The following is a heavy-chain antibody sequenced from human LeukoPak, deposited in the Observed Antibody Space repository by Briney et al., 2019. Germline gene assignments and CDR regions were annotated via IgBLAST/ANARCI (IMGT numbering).Heavy chain of an antibody. CDR1: GYSCTSYY. CDR3: ARVGGSSGSADRWDY. V-gene: IGHV1-46*01. Sequence: ASVKVSCKPSGYSCTSYYMHCVPKAPGQGLEWMVIINPSVGSTSYAQKFQGRVTVTRDTSTSTVYMELSSLRAEDTAVYYCARVGGSSGSADRWDYWGQGTLVTVSS. D-gene: IGHD3-22*01. CDR2: INPSVGST. J-gene: IGHJ4*02.